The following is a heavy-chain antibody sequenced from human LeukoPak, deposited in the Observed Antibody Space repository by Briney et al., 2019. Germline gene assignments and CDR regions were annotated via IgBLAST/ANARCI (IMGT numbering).Heavy chain of an antibody. CDR3: ARWDSSGYHKYYFDY. J-gene: IGHJ4*02. V-gene: IGHV1-2*02. CDR1: GYTFTDYF. Sequence: ASVKVSCKASGYTFTDYFMHWVRQAPGQGLEWMGWINPNSGGTNFAQKFQGRVTLTRDTSISTAYMELSRLTSDDTAVYYCARWDSSGYHKYYFDYWGQGTLVTVSS. CDR2: INPNSGGT. D-gene: IGHD3-22*01.